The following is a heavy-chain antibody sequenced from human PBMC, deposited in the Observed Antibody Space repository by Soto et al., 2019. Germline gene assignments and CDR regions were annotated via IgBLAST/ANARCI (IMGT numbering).Heavy chain of an antibody. CDR3: ARRYGYGFDY. D-gene: IGHD1-1*01. CDR2: IYNSGRT. CDR1: GGSISSYY. V-gene: IGHV4-59*08. J-gene: IGHJ4*02. Sequence: QVQLKESGPGLVKPSETLSLTCTVSGGSISSYYWSWIRQPPGKGLEWIGYIYNSGRTNYNTSLKSGVTLSVDTSKQQFSLKLSSVTAAATAVYYCARRYGYGFDYWGQGTLVTVSA.